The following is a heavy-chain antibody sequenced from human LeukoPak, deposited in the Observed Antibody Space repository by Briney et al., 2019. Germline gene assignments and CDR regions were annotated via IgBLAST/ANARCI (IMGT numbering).Heavy chain of an antibody. CDR2: IYTSGST. D-gene: IGHD5-18*01. CDR1: GGSISSYY. V-gene: IGHV4-4*07. Sequence: ASGTLSLTCTVSGGSISSYYWSWIRQPAGKGLEWIGRIYTSGSTNYNPSLKSRVTMSVDTSKNQFSLKLSSVTAADTAVYYCASPRIQLDNWFDPRGQGTLVTVSS. J-gene: IGHJ5*02. CDR3: ASPRIQLDNWFDP.